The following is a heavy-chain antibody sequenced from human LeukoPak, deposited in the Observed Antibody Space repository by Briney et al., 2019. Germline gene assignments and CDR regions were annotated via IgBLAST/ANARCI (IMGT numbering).Heavy chain of an antibody. D-gene: IGHD5-18*01. CDR1: GYSISSGYY. Sequence: SETLSLTCAVSGYSISSGYYWGWIRQPPGKGLEWIGSIYHSGSTYYNPSLKSRVTISVDTSKNQFSLKLSSVTAADTAVYYCARGYSYGNGYFDYWGQGTLVSVSS. V-gene: IGHV4-38-2*01. CDR3: ARGYSYGNGYFDY. CDR2: IYHSGST. J-gene: IGHJ4*02.